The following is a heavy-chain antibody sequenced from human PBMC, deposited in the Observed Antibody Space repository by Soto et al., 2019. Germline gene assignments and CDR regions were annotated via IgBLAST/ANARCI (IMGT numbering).Heavy chain of an antibody. V-gene: IGHV4-59*01. J-gene: IGHJ4*02. D-gene: IGHD6-6*01. CDR3: ARVGGVAARTCDY. CDR2: IYYSGST. CDR1: GGSISSYY. Sequence: PSETLSLTCTVSGGSISSYYWSWIRRPPGKGLEWIGYIYYSGSTNYNPSLKSRVTISVDTSKDQFSLKLRSVTAAETAVYYCARVGGVAARTCDYWGQGTLVTVS.